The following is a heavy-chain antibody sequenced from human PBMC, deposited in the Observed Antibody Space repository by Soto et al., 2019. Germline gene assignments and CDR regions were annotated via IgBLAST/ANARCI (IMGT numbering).Heavy chain of an antibody. J-gene: IGHJ3*02. V-gene: IGHV4-31*03. CDR3: AREGFVDAFDI. CDR1: RGSIISGGYY. CDR2: IYYSGST. Sequence: SETLSLTCTVSRGSIISGGYYWSWICQHPGKGLEWIGYIYYSGSTYYNPSLKSRVTISVDTSKNQFSLKLSSVTAADTAVYYCAREGFVDAFDIWGQGTMVS.